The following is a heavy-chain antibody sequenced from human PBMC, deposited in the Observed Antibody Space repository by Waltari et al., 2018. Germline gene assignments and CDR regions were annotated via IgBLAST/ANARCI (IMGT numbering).Heavy chain of an antibody. D-gene: IGHD3-22*01. CDR1: GYSISSGYY. V-gene: IGHV4-38-2*01. Sequence: QVQLQESGPGLVKPSETLSLTCAVSGYSISSGYYWGWSRQPPGKGLEWIGSIYHSGSTYYNPSLKSRVTISVDTSKNQFSLKLSSVTAADTAVYYCARQKRYYYDSSGYYFDYWGQGTLVTVSS. CDR2: IYHSGST. J-gene: IGHJ4*02. CDR3: ARQKRYYYDSSGYYFDY.